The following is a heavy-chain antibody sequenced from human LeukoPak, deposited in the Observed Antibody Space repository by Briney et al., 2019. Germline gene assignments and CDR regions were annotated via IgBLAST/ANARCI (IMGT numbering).Heavy chain of an antibody. D-gene: IGHD5-12*01. Sequence: GGSLRLSCAASGFTFSSYAMSWVRQAPGKGLEWVSAISGSGGSTYYADSVKGRFTISRDNSKNTLYLQMNSLRAEDTAVYYCARDRVRGYGPRGEFDYWGQGTLVTVSS. CDR3: ARDRVRGYGPRGEFDY. J-gene: IGHJ4*02. CDR1: GFTFSSYA. CDR2: ISGSGGST. V-gene: IGHV3-23*01.